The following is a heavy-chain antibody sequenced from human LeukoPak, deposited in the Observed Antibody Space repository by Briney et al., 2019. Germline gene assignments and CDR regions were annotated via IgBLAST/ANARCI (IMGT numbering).Heavy chain of an antibody. CDR2: VNLQGST. J-gene: IGHJ4*02. V-gene: IGHV4-4*02. CDR3: AREGGPYRPLDY. Sequence: SSETLSLTCGVSGGSITNTNYWTWVRQPPGKGLEWIGEVNLQGSTNYNPSLMGRVATAVDTSENHISLQLTSVTAADTAVYYCAREGGPYRPLDYSGQGTLVTVSS. CDR1: GGSITNTNY.